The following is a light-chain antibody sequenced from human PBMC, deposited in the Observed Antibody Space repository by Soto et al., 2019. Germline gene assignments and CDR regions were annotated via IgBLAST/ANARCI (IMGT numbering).Light chain of an antibody. V-gene: IGLV2-14*01. J-gene: IGLJ1*01. CDR2: DVT. CDR1: NSDVGGYNY. CDR3: CSYTTSNTFV. Sequence: QPALTQPASVSGSPGQSITISCTGTNSDVGGYNYVSWYRQHPGRAPKLMIYDVTDRPSGVSTRFSGSKSGNTASLTISGLQAEDEADYYCCSYTTSNTFVFGTGTKVTVL.